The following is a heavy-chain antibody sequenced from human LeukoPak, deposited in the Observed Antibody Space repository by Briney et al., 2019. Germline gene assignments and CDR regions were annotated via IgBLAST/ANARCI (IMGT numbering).Heavy chain of an antibody. CDR1: GFTFSSYG. V-gene: IGHV3-33*01. J-gene: IGHJ3*02. Sequence: GGSLRLSCAASGFTFSSYGMHWVRQAPGKGLEWVAVIWYDGSNKYYADSVKGRFTISRDNSKNTLYLQMNSLRAEDTAVYYCARECRYYDSSGYAFDIWGQGTMVNVSS. CDR2: IWYDGSNK. D-gene: IGHD3-22*01. CDR3: ARECRYYDSSGYAFDI.